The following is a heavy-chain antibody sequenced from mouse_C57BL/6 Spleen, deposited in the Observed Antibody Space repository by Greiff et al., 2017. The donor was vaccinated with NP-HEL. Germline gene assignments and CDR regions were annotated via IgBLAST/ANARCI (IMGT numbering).Heavy chain of an antibody. CDR2: IDPETGGT. CDR3: TRTYYSNYEGFAY. D-gene: IGHD2-5*01. Sequence: VKLVESGAELVRPGASVTLSCKASGYTFTDYEMHWVKQTPVHGLEWIGAIDPETGGTAYNQKFKGKAILTADKSSSTAYMELRSLTSEDSAVYYCTRTYYSNYEGFAYWGQGTLVTVSA. CDR1: GYTFTDYE. V-gene: IGHV1-15*01. J-gene: IGHJ3*01.